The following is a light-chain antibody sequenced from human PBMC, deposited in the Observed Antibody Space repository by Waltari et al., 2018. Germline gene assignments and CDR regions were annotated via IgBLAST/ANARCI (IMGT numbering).Light chain of an antibody. CDR2: DAS. Sequence: EIVLTQSPATLSLSPGERATLSCRASQSVSSYLAWYQQEPAQAPRLLFYDASNRATGIPARFSGSGSGTDFTLTISSLEPEDFAVYYCQQRSNWPPLTFGGGTKVEIK. J-gene: IGKJ4*01. CDR3: QQRSNWPPLT. V-gene: IGKV3-11*01. CDR1: QSVSSY.